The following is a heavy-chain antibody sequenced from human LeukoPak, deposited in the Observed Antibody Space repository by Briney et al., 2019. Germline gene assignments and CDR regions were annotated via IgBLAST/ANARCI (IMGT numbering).Heavy chain of an antibody. V-gene: IGHV1-69*04. J-gene: IGHJ3*02. Sequence: GASVKVSCEASGDTFNSYAISWVRQAPGQGLEWMGRIIPIVGVTKYAQKFQGRVTITADKSTSADYMELSSLRSEDTAVYYCARGGGGTLRDALEIWGQGTMVSVSS. D-gene: IGHD2-15*01. CDR2: IIPIVGVT. CDR3: ARGGGGTLRDALEI. CDR1: GDTFNSYA.